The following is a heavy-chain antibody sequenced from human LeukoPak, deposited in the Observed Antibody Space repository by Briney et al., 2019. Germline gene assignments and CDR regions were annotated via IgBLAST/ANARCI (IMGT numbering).Heavy chain of an antibody. CDR2: INPSGGST. Sequence: ASVKVSCKASGYTFTSYYMHWVRQAPGQGLEWMGIINPSGGSTSYAQKFQGRVTMTRDTSTSTVYMELSSLRSEDTAVYYCARFRGSYFPTPNWFDPWGQGTLVTVSS. J-gene: IGHJ5*02. V-gene: IGHV1-46*01. CDR3: ARFRGSYFPTPNWFDP. CDR1: GYTFTSYY. D-gene: IGHD1-26*01.